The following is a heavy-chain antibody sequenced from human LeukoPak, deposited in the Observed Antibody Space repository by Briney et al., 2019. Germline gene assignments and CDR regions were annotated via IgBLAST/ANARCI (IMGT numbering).Heavy chain of an antibody. Sequence: SETLSLTCTVSGGSISSGDYYWSWIRQPPGKGLEWIGYIYYSGSTYYNPSLKSRVTISVDTSKNQFSLKLSSVTAADTAVYYCARGSRHDILTGPPSGYFDLWGRGTLVTVSS. CDR1: GGSISSGDYY. V-gene: IGHV4-30-4*01. CDR2: IYYSGST. D-gene: IGHD3-9*01. J-gene: IGHJ2*01. CDR3: ARGSRHDILTGPPSGYFDL.